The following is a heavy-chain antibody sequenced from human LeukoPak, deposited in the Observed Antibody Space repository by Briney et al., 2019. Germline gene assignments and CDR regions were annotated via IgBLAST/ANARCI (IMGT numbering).Heavy chain of an antibody. J-gene: IGHJ3*02. D-gene: IGHD6-6*01. Sequence: PSETLALTGTVSGGSSSSYYWSWIRQPPGKGLEWIGYIYYSGSTNYNPSLKSRVTISVDTSKNQFSLKLSSVTAADTAVYYCARHEIPIEYSSPPAFDIWGQGTMVTVSS. CDR2: IYYSGST. CDR3: ARHEIPIEYSSPPAFDI. CDR1: GGSSSSYY. V-gene: IGHV4-59*08.